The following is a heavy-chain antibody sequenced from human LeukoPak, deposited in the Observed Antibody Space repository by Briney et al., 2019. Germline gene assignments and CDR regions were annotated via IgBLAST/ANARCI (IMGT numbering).Heavy chain of an antibody. CDR3: ARVARDGYNYQDY. Sequence: GGSLRLSCAASGFTVSSNYMSWVRQAPGKGLEWVSVIYSGGSTYYADSVKGRFTISRDNSKNTLYLQMNSLRAEDTAVYYCARVARDGYNYQDYWGQGTLVIVSS. D-gene: IGHD5-24*01. CDR2: IYSGGST. CDR1: GFTVSSNY. V-gene: IGHV3-66*02. J-gene: IGHJ4*02.